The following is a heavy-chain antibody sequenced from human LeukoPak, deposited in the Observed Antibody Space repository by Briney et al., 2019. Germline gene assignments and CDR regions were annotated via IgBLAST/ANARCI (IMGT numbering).Heavy chain of an antibody. CDR3: ARGAIADYYDSSGYYLRNWFDP. CDR2: IYYSGST. CDR1: GGSISSYY. D-gene: IGHD3-22*01. J-gene: IGHJ5*02. Sequence: SETLSLTCTVSGGSISSYYWSWIRQPPGKGLEWIGYIYYSGSTNYNPSLKSRVTISVDTSKNQFSLKLSSVTAADTAVYYCARGAIADYYDSSGYYLRNWFDPWGQGTLVTVSS. V-gene: IGHV4-59*01.